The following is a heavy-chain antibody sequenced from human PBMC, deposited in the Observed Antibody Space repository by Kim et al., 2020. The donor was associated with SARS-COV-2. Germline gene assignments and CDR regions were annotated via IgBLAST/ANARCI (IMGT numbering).Heavy chain of an antibody. CDR3: VKDAPGGWSFDY. CDR2: IKTDGSET. V-gene: IGHV3-7*01. D-gene: IGHD6-19*01. CDR1: RFTFSSYW. J-gene: IGHJ4*02. Sequence: GGSLRLSCAASRFTFSSYWMYWVRQAPEKGLEWVAGIKTDGSETFYVDSVKGRFTISRDNAKSSLFLQMNSLRAEDTAVYYCVKDAPGGWSFDYWGQGTLVTVSS.